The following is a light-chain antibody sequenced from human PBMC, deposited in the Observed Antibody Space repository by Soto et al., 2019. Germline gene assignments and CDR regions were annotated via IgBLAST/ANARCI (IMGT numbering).Light chain of an antibody. CDR3: GAWDHVLNVGV. Sequence: QSVLTQPPSVSAAPGQTVIISCSGSSSNIGSNYVSWYQQLPGTAPKLLIYDKNERPSGIPDRFSASKSGTSATLGITGLQTGDEADYYCGAWDHVLNVGVFGGGTKVTVL. J-gene: IGLJ3*02. CDR2: DKN. V-gene: IGLV1-51*01. CDR1: SSNIGSNY.